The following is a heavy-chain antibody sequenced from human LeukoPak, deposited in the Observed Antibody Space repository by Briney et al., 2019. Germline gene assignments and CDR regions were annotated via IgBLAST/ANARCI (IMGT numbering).Heavy chain of an antibody. Sequence: GGSLRLSCAASGFPFSSYAMHWVRQAPGKGLEWVAVISYDGSNKYYADSLKGRFTISRDNSKNTLYLQMNSLRAEDTAVYYCSRARGIAAAGTYFGSVHDAFDIWGQGTMVTVSS. J-gene: IGHJ3*02. CDR3: SRARGIAAAGTYFGSVHDAFDI. V-gene: IGHV3-30*04. D-gene: IGHD6-13*01. CDR2: ISYDGSNK. CDR1: GFPFSSYA.